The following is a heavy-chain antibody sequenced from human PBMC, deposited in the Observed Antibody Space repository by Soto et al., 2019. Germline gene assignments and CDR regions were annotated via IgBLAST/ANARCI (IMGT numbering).Heavy chain of an antibody. V-gene: IGHV3-53*01. Sequence: PGGSLRLSCAASGFTVSSNYMSWVRQAPGKGLEWVSVIYSGGSTYYADSVKGRFTISRDNSKNTLYLQMNSLRAEDTAVYYCARDLPLPITIFGVALPNAFDIWGQGTMVTVSS. CDR1: GFTVSSNY. CDR3: ARDLPLPITIFGVALPNAFDI. J-gene: IGHJ3*02. CDR2: IYSGGST. D-gene: IGHD3-3*01.